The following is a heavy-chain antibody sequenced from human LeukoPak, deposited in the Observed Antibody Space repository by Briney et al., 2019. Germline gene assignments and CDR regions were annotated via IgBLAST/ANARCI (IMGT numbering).Heavy chain of an antibody. CDR2: ISYVGSNK. D-gene: IGHD6-13*01. CDR3: ARVKEYSSSWFPPWGHNYFDY. J-gene: IGHJ4*02. CDR1: GFTFSSYG. Sequence: PGRSLRLSCAASGFTFSSYGMHWVRQAPGKGLEWVAVISYVGSNKYYADSVKGRFTISRDNSKNTLYLQMNSLRAEDTAVYYCARVKEYSSSWFPPWGHNYFDYWGQGTLVTVSS. V-gene: IGHV3-30*03.